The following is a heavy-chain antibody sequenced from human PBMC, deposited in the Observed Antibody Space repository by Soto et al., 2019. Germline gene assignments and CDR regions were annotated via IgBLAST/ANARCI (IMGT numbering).Heavy chain of an antibody. J-gene: IGHJ4*02. CDR3: AKAETWLTFDS. CDR2: IYNGENT. Sequence: GGSLRLSCVGSGFTVSSKYMSWVRQAPGKGLEWVSVIYNGENTAYADSLKGRFTISRDSSTNTLYLQMNSLRAEDTAVYYCAKAETWLTFDSWGQGTLVTVSS. CDR1: GFTVSSKY. V-gene: IGHV3-66*01. D-gene: IGHD6-19*01.